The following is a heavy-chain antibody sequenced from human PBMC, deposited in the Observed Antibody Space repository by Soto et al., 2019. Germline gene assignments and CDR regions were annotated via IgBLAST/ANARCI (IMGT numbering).Heavy chain of an antibody. CDR1: GGTFSSYA. Sequence: SVKVSCKASGGTFSSYAISWVRQAPGQGLEWMGGIIPIFGTANYAQKFQGRVTITADESTSTAYMELSSLRSEDTAVYYCASPNVLRFLEWLPRYYYYGMDVWGQGTTVTVSS. D-gene: IGHD3-3*01. CDR2: IIPIFGTA. CDR3: ASPNVLRFLEWLPRYYYYGMDV. V-gene: IGHV1-69*13. J-gene: IGHJ6*02.